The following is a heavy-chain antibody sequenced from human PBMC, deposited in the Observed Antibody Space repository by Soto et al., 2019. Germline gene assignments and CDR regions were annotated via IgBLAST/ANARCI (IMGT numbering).Heavy chain of an antibody. CDR1: SGSFSGYF. CDR3: ARGRVTIFGVAMDV. Sequence: KASETLSLTCGVYSGSFSGYFWSWIRQPPGKGLEWIGEINHSGSTNYNPSLKSRVTISLDTSKNHFSLKLNSVTAADTAVYYCARGRVTIFGVAMDVWGQGTTVTVSS. J-gene: IGHJ6*02. D-gene: IGHD3-3*01. CDR2: INHSGST. V-gene: IGHV4-34*01.